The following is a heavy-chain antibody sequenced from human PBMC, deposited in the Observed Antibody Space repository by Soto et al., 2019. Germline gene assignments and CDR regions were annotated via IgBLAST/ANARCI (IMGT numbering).Heavy chain of an antibody. D-gene: IGHD5-12*01. CDR2: IYSGGST. Sequence: QLVESGGGLVQPGGSLRLSCAASGFSGSNKYMKWVRQAPGKGLEWVSLIYSGGSTYYADSVKGRFTISRDNSKNTLFLQMNSLRVEDTAVYYWARDRGYRWGQGTMVTVSS. CDR3: ARDRGYR. V-gene: IGHV3-66*01. J-gene: IGHJ3*01. CDR1: GFSGSNKY.